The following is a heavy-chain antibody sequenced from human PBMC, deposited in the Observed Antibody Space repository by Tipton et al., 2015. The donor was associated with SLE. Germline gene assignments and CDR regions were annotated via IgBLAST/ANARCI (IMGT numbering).Heavy chain of an antibody. V-gene: IGHV4-59*08. Sequence: TLSLTCTVSGGSISSHYWSWITQPPGQGLEWIGYISYSGSTNYNPSLKSRITVSVDTSKNQFSLKVTSVTAPDTAVYFCARVTAMGIDYWGQGTLVTVSS. D-gene: IGHD2-21*02. J-gene: IGHJ4*02. CDR1: GGSISSHY. CDR2: ISYSGST. CDR3: ARVTAMGIDY.